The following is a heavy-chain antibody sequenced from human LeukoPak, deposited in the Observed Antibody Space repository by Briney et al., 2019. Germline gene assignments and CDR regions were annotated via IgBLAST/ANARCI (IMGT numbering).Heavy chain of an antibody. V-gene: IGHV1-58*02. J-gene: IGHJ5*02. CDR2: IVVGSGNT. CDR3: AAHYDFWSGYSWFDP. Sequence: GTSVKVSCKASGFTFTSSAMQWVRQARGQRLEWVRWIVVGSGNTNYAQKFQERVTITRDMSTSTAYMELSSLRSEDTAVYYCAAHYDFWSGYSWFDPWGQGTLVTVSS. CDR1: GFTFTSSA. D-gene: IGHD3-3*01.